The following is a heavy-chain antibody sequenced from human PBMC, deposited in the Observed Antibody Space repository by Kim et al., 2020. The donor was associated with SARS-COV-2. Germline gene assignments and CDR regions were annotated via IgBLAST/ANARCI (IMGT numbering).Heavy chain of an antibody. CDR1: GGSISTTSYY. Sequence: SETLSLTCTVSGGSISTTSYYWGWIRQPPGKGLEWSGSIYYSGNTYYNPSLKNRVTISVDTSKNQFSLNLSSVTAADTAVYYCARLNGDDYWGQGTLVTV. J-gene: IGHJ4*02. CDR3: ARLNGDDY. CDR2: IYYSGNT. V-gene: IGHV4-39*01. D-gene: IGHD2-8*01.